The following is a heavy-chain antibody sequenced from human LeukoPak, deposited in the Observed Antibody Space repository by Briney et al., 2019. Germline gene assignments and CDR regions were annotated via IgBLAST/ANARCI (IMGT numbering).Heavy chain of an antibody. J-gene: IGHJ4*02. V-gene: IGHV4-59*01. CDR2: IYYSGST. D-gene: IGHD1-7*01. Sequence: SETLSLTCTVSGGSISSYYWSWIRQPPGKGLEWIGYIYYSGSTNYKPSLKSRVTISVDTSRNQFSLKLSSVTAADTAVYYCASMGTTKTFDYWGQGTLVTVSS. CDR1: GGSISSYY. CDR3: ASMGTTKTFDY.